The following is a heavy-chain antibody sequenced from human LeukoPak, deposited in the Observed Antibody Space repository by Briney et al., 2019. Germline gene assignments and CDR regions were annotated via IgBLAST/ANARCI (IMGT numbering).Heavy chain of an antibody. J-gene: IGHJ4*02. D-gene: IGHD4-17*01. Sequence: GGSLRLSCAASGFTYSSYSMNWVRQAPGKGLEWVSSISSSSSYIYYADSVKGRFTISRDNAKNSLYLQMNSLRAEDTAVYYCASLYGHGIFDYWGQGTLVTVSS. CDR3: ASLYGHGIFDY. CDR1: GFTYSSYS. V-gene: IGHV3-21*01. CDR2: ISSSSSYI.